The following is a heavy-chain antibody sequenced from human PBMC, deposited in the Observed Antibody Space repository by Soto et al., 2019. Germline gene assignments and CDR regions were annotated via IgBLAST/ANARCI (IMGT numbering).Heavy chain of an antibody. J-gene: IGHJ6*03. D-gene: IGHD3-3*01. Sequence: PSETLSLTCTVSGGSISSYYWSWIRQPPGKGLEWIGYIYYSGSTNYNPSLKSRVTISVDTSKNQFSLKLSSVTAADTAVYYCARARVFGVVTRYYHYMDLWGKGTPVTVSS. V-gene: IGHV4-59*01. CDR2: IYYSGST. CDR3: ARARVFGVVTRYYHYMDL. CDR1: GGSISSYY.